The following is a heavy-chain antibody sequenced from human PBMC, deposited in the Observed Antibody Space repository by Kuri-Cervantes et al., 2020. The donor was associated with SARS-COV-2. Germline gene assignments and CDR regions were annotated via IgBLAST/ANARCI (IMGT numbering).Heavy chain of an antibody. CDR1: VDTFTSDA. CDR3: ARDPYCGGDCYSPYYYYYGMDV. V-gene: IGHV7-4-1*02. CDR2: INTNTGNT. Sequence: ASAKVSCKASVDTFTSDAMNWVRQAPGQGLEWMGWINTNTGNTTYAQGFTGRFVFSLDTSVSTAYLQISSLKAEETAVYYYARDPYCGGDCYSPYYYYYGMDVWGQGTTVTVSS. D-gene: IGHD2-21*02. J-gene: IGHJ6*02.